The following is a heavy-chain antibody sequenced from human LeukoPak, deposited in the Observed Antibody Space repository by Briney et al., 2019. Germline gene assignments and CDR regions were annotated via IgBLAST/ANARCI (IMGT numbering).Heavy chain of an antibody. D-gene: IGHD6-25*01. V-gene: IGHV4-59*01. J-gene: IGHJ3*02. CDR2: IYYSGST. CDR1: GGSISSYY. Sequence: SETLSLTCTVSGGSISSYYWSWIRQPPGKGLEWIGYIYYSGSTNYNPSLKSRVTISLDTSKNQFSLKLSSVTAADTAVYYCARDLLAGAAAGLQDAFDIWGQGTMVTVSS. CDR3: ARDLLAGAAAGLQDAFDI.